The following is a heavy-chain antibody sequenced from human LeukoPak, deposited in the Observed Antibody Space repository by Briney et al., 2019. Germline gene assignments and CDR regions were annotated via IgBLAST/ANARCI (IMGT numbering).Heavy chain of an antibody. CDR2: IDHSGST. Sequence: SETLSLTCAVSGTSFSSYYWSWIRQPPGKGLEWIGEIDHSGSTNYNPSLKSRVTISLDTSKNQFSLKLSSVTAADTAVYYCARLYYSDSSGYYYLKVKEIVQDYWGQGTLVTVSS. D-gene: IGHD3-22*01. CDR3: ARLYYSDSSGYYYLKVKEIVQDY. J-gene: IGHJ4*02. V-gene: IGHV4-34*01. CDR1: GTSFSSYY.